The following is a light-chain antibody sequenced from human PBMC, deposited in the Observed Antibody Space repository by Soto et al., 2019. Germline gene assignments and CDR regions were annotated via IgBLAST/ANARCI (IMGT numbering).Light chain of an antibody. CDR1: SSDIGGYNY. J-gene: IGLJ3*02. Sequence: QSALTQPPSASGSPGQSVTISCTGTSSDIGGYNYVSWYQQHPGKAPKLMTYEVSKRPSGVPDRFSGSKSGNTASLTVSGLQAEDEADDYCSSYAGGKTWVFGGGTKVTVL. CDR3: SSYAGGKTWV. V-gene: IGLV2-8*01. CDR2: EVS.